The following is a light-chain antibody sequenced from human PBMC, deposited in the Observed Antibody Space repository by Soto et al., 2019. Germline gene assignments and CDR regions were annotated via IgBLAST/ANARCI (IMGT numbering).Light chain of an antibody. J-gene: IGKJ1*01. Sequence: EIVLTPSAATLSLSPVERGTLSXXASQSVSSYLAWYQQKPGPAPRLLRDQASHRATSSPATFSGRGSGTDFTLTISSLQPAAFATYSCPHYPTDYQTFGPGTNVEI. CDR1: QSVSSY. V-gene: IGKV3-11*01. CDR2: QAS. CDR3: PHYPTDYQT.